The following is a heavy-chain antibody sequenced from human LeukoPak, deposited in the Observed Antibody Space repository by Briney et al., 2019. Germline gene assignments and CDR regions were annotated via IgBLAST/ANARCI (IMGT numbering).Heavy chain of an antibody. D-gene: IGHD6-13*01. Sequence: GGSLRLSCAASGFTFSSYEMSWVRQAPGKGLEWVSYISSSGSTIYYADSVKGRFTISRDNSKNTLYLQMNSLRAEDTAVYFCAKDYSSSWYFDYWGQGTLVTVSS. J-gene: IGHJ4*02. CDR1: GFTFSSYE. CDR3: AKDYSSSWYFDY. V-gene: IGHV3-48*03. CDR2: ISSSGSTI.